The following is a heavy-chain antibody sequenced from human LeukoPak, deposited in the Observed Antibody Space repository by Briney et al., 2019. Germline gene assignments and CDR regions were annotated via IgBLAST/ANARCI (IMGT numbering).Heavy chain of an antibody. CDR3: AKDNAYYYADY. CDR2: IGYDGRNK. Sequence: GGSLRLSCAASGFTFSSYGIHWVRQAPGKGLEWVTFIGYDGRNKYYADSVKGRFTISRDNSKNTLYLQMNSLRAEDTAVYYCAKDNAYYYADYWGQGTLVTVSS. CDR1: GFTFSSYG. V-gene: IGHV3-30*02. J-gene: IGHJ4*02. D-gene: IGHD3-10*01.